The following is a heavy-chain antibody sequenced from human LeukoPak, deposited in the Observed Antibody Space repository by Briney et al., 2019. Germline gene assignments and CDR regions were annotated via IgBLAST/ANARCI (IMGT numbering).Heavy chain of an antibody. V-gene: IGHV4-34*01. CDR2: INHSGST. Sequence: PETLSLACAVYGGSLSGYYWGWIRQPPGKGLEWIGEINHSGSTNYNPSLKRRVTISVDTSKNQFSLKLGSVNAAYTSVADCARGKQGRSRLQLRPKASGVSGHVIMVTASS. CDR1: GGSLSGYY. J-gene: IGHJ3*01. CDR3: ARGKQGRSRLQLRPKASGV. D-gene: IGHD5-24*01.